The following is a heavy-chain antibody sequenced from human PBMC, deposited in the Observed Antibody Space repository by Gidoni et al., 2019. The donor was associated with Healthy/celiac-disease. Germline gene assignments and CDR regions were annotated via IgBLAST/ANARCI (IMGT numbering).Heavy chain of an antibody. CDR2: IYYCGST. J-gene: IGHJ4*02. D-gene: IGHD5-18*01. V-gene: IGHV4-39*01. Sequence: QLQLQESGPGLVKPSETLSLPCTVSVASISSSSYYWGWSRQPPGKGLEWIGSIYYCGSTYYNPSLKSRVTISVDTSKNQFSLKLSSVTAADTAVYYCARRDTAMVNFDYWGQGTLVTVSS. CDR3: ARRDTAMVNFDY. CDR1: VASISSSSYY.